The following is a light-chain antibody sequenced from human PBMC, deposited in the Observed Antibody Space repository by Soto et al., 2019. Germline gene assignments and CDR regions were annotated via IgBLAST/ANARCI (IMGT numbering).Light chain of an antibody. V-gene: IGKV1-5*03. J-gene: IGKJ1*01. CDR1: QSISTW. Sequence: DIQMTQSPSTLSASVGDRVTITCRASQSISTWLAWYQQKPGEAPNLLIYKASTLRSGVPSRFSGSGSGTEFTLTISSLQPDDFATYYCQQYIIYSRTFGQGTKVELK. CDR2: KAS. CDR3: QQYIIYSRT.